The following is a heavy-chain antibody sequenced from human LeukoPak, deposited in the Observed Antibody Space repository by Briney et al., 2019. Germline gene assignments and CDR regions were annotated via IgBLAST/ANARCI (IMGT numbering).Heavy chain of an antibody. J-gene: IGHJ4*02. V-gene: IGHV1-8*01. Sequence: ASVKVSCKTSGYTFTNYDINWVRQATGQGLEWMGWMNPNNGNTGYAQKFQGRVTMTRATSISTAYMELSSLTFEGTAVYYCTRSVRNGHIDYWGQGTLVTASS. CDR3: TRSVRNGHIDY. CDR1: GYTFTNYD. CDR2: MNPNNGNT. D-gene: IGHD2-21*01.